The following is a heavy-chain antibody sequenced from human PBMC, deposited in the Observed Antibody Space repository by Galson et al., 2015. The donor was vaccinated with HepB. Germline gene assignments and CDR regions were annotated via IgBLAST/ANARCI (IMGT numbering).Heavy chain of an antibody. CDR1: GFTFSNAW. CDR3: TTAGHCDSTSCYRSLNY. D-gene: IGHD2-2*02. CDR2: IKSKTDGETS. J-gene: IGHJ4*02. Sequence: SLRLSCAVSGFTFSNAWMSWVRQAPGKGLEWVGRIKSKTDGETSDYAAPVKGRFSISRDDSINTLYLQMNSLRTEDTAAYYCTTAGHCDSTSCYRSLNYWGQGTLVTVSS. V-gene: IGHV3-15*01.